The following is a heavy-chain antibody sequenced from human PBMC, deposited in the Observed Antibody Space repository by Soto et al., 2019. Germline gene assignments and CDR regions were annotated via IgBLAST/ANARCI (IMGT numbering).Heavy chain of an antibody. D-gene: IGHD4-17*01. V-gene: IGHV4-59*08. CDR2: IYYSGST. CDR1: GGSISSYY. J-gene: IGHJ4*02. Sequence: SETLSLTCTVSGGSISSYYWSWIRQPPGKGLEWIGYIYYSGSTNYNPSLKSRVTISVDTSKNQFSLKLSSVTAADTAVYYCARRAHYGDYREDYFDYWGQGTLVTVSS. CDR3: ARRAHYGDYREDYFDY.